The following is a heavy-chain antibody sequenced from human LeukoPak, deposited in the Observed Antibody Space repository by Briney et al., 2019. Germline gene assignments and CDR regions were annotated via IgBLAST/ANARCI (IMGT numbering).Heavy chain of an antibody. CDR3: ARHQGEVHYYYGMDV. Sequence: SETLSLTCTVSGGSISSYYWSWIRQPPGKGLEWIGYIYYSGSTNYDPPLKSRVTISVDTSKNQFSLKLSSVTAADTAVYYCARHQGEVHYYYGMDVWGQGTTVTVSS. D-gene: IGHD3-16*01. CDR1: GGSISSYY. V-gene: IGHV4-59*01. J-gene: IGHJ6*02. CDR2: IYYSGST.